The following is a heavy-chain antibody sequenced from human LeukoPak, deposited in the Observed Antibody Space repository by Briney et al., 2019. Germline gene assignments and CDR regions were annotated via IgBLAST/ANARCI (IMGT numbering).Heavy chain of an antibody. D-gene: IGHD3-16*01. CDR2: TIPIRGMT. V-gene: IGHV1-69*04. CDR3: ARGPYDGTFYFDS. CDR1: GGTFGSYG. Sequence: ALVKVSCKISGGTFGSYGISWVRQAPGQGLEWMGRTIPIRGMTNYAQKLQGRVTITADTSTSTAYMELSSLTSEDTAVYFCARGPYDGTFYFDSWGQGTLVIVSS. J-gene: IGHJ4*02.